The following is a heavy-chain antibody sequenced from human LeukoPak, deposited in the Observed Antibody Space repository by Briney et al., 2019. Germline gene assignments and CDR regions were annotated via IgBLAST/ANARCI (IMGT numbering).Heavy chain of an antibody. CDR1: GYTFNAYY. CDR3: ARRGQWTYYYYYMDV. D-gene: IGHD2-8*01. J-gene: IGHJ6*03. V-gene: IGHV1-2*02. CDR2: INPQSGET. Sequence: ASVKVSCKASGYTFNAYYMHWVRQAPGQGLDWMGWINPQSGETKFAQKFQGRVTMTRDTSISTAYMELSRLRSDDTAVYCCARRGQWTYYYYYMDVWGKGTTVTVSS.